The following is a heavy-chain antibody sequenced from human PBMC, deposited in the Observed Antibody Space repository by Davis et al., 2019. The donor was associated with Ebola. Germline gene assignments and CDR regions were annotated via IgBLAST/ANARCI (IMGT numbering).Heavy chain of an antibody. CDR2: ISYSGSA. V-gene: IGHV4-39*07. CDR1: GGSISSSSYY. Sequence: MPSETLSLTCTVSGGSISSSSYYWGWIRQPPGKGLEWIGSISYSGSAYYNPSLKSRVSISVDTSKNQFSLKLRSVTAADTAVYYCATVGSWGQGTLVTVSS. D-gene: IGHD3-16*01. J-gene: IGHJ5*02. CDR3: ATVGS.